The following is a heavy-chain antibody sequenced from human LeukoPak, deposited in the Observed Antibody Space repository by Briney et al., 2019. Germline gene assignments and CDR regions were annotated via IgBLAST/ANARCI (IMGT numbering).Heavy chain of an antibody. V-gene: IGHV3-23*01. D-gene: IGHD2-21*01. CDR2: ISGSGGST. Sequence: GGSLRLSCAASGFTFSSYAMSWVRQAPGKGREWVSAISGSGGSTYYADSVKGRFTISRDNSKNTLYLQMNSLRAEDTAVCYCAKECGGDCYIHDAFDIWGQGTMVTVSS. J-gene: IGHJ3*02. CDR1: GFTFSSYA. CDR3: AKECGGDCYIHDAFDI.